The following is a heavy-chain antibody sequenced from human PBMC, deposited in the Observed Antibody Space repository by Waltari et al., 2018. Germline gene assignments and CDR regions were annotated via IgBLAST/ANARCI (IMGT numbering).Heavy chain of an antibody. V-gene: IGHV3-30*02. CDR1: GLTLTRLG. J-gene: IGHJ3*01. Sequence: QVYLVESGGAVVQPRGSLRASRFGSGLTLTRLGMPWVRQSPGKGLEWVAFISYDGSKIYDADSVKGRFTISRDNANNILYLEMNSLRPEDTSIYYCAKDGDFSLPGYDAFDAWGQGTVVTVSS. CDR2: ISYDGSKI. CDR3: AKDGDFSLPGYDAFDA. D-gene: IGHD4-17*01.